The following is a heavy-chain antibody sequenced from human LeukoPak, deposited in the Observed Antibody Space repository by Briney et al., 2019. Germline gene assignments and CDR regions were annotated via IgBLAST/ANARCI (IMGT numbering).Heavy chain of an antibody. Sequence: GRSLRLSCAASGFTFSSYDMHWVRQAPGEGLEWVTLISYDGSNKYYADSVMGRFTISRDNPKNTLYLQMNSLRAEDTAVYYCARSKMTTVTTGYFDYWGQGTLVTVSS. D-gene: IGHD4-17*01. J-gene: IGHJ4*02. CDR1: GFTFSSYD. CDR3: ARSKMTTVTTGYFDY. V-gene: IGHV3-30-3*01. CDR2: ISYDGSNK.